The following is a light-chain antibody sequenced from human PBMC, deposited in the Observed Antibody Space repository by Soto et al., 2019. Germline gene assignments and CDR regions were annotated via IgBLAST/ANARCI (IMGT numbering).Light chain of an antibody. J-gene: IGLJ3*02. CDR1: SGDIGSYNR. CDR2: EVH. V-gene: IGLV2-8*01. Sequence: QSALTQPASVSGSPGQTITISCTGTSGDIGSYNRVSWYQQHPGKAPKLIIYEVHKRPSGVPDRFSGSKSGNTASLTVSGLQAEDEADYHCSSYGGNDWVFGGGTKLTVL. CDR3: SSYGGNDWV.